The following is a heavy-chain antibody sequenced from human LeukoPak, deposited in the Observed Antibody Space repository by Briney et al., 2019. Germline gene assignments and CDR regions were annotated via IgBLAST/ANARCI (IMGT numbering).Heavy chain of an antibody. Sequence: SETLSPTCTVSGGSISSYYWSWIRQPPGKGLEWIGYIYYSGSTNYDPSLKSRVTISVDTSKNQFSLKLSSVTAADTAVYYCARDREDAAGPENRGQGTLVTVSS. D-gene: IGHD6-13*01. CDR2: IYYSGST. V-gene: IGHV4-59*01. CDR3: ARDREDAAGPEN. J-gene: IGHJ4*02. CDR1: GGSISSYY.